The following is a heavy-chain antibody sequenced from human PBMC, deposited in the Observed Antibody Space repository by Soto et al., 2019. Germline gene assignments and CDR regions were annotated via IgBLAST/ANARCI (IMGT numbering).Heavy chain of an antibody. V-gene: IGHV4-30-4*01. J-gene: IGHJ4*02. Sequence: QVQLQESGPGLVKPSQTLSLTCTVSGGSISSGDYYWSWIRQPPGKGLEWIGYIYYSGSTYYNPSLKRRVTISVDTSKNQFSLKLSSVTAADTAVYYCARNGDEWLLFLVDWGQGTLVTVSS. CDR2: IYYSGST. CDR3: ARNGDEWLLFLVD. CDR1: GGSISSGDYY. D-gene: IGHD3-3*01.